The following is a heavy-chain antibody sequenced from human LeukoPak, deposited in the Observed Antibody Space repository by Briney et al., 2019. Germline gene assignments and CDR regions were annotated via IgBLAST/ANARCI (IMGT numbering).Heavy chain of an antibody. CDR2: IYYSGST. CDR1: GGSVSSGSYY. V-gene: IGHV4-61*01. CDR3: ARETVVVPAAMPYYYGMDV. D-gene: IGHD2-2*01. J-gene: IGHJ6*02. Sequence: PSETLSLTCTVSGGSVSSGSYYWSWIRQPPGKGLEWIGYIYYSGSTNYNPSLKSRVTISVDTSKNQFSLKLSSVTAADTAVYYCARETVVVPAAMPYYYGMDVWGQGTTVTVSS.